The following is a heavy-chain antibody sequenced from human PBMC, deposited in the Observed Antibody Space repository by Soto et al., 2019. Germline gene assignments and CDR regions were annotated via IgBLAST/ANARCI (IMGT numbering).Heavy chain of an antibody. CDR3: ERRNVVITTDSNYFYFAMDV. Sequence: SETLSLTCTVSGGSISAHTHYWSWIRQSPGGGLEWIASIYYSGTTYYNPSLQNRLTISADRSKNQVSLLLTSVTAADTAVYYCERRNVVITTDSNYFYFAMDVWGTGTAVTVSS. J-gene: IGHJ6*04. CDR1: GGSISAHTHY. V-gene: IGHV4-39*01. D-gene: IGHD2-15*01. CDR2: IYYSGTT.